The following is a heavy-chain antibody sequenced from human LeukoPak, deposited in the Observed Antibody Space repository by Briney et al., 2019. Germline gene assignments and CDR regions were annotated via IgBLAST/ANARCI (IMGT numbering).Heavy chain of an antibody. CDR3: ARGEFYYGSGSYCFDI. CDR1: GGSFSASD. CDR2: INHSGST. V-gene: IGHV4-34*01. Sequence: AETLSLTCAVYGGSFSASDWSWIPQPPGKGLEWIGQINHSGSTNYNPSLKSRVTISVDTSKNQLSLKLSSVTAADTAVYYCARGEFYYGSGSYCFDIWGQGTTVTVSS. D-gene: IGHD3-10*01. J-gene: IGHJ3*02.